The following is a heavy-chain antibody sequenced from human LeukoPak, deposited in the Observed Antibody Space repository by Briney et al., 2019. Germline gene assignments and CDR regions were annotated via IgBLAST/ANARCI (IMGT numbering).Heavy chain of an antibody. CDR1: GFTFNTHW. CDR3: ARDASALY. V-gene: IGHV3-7*01. Sequence: GGSLRLSCAASGFTFNTHWMTWVRQAPGKGLEWVATIQPDGSEKFYSDSVKGRFTISRDNARDSLYLQMNSLRDDDTSIYYCARDASALYWGRGTLVTVSS. D-gene: IGHD6-19*01. J-gene: IGHJ4*02. CDR2: IQPDGSEK.